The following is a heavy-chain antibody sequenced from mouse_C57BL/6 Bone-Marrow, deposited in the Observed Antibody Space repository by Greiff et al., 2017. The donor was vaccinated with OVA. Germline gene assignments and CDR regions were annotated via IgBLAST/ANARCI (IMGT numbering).Heavy chain of an antibody. CDR3: ARDRLLPGFAY. J-gene: IGHJ3*01. Sequence: EVKVVESGGGLVKPGGSLKLSCAASGFTFSSYAMSWVRQTPEKRLEWVATISDGGSYTYYPDNVKGRFTISRDNAKNNLYLQMSHLKSEDTAMYYCARDRLLPGFAYWGQGTLVTVSA. D-gene: IGHD2-3*01. V-gene: IGHV5-4*01. CDR1: GFTFSSYA. CDR2: ISDGGSYT.